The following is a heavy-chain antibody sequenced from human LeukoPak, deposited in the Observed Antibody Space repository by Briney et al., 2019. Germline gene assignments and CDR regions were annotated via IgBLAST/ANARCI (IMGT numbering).Heavy chain of an antibody. J-gene: IGHJ4*02. V-gene: IGHV3-7*01. CDR3: ARDFNAGGWTPLVY. D-gene: IGHD6-19*01. CDR1: GFTFSDYW. Sequence: PGGSLRLSCAASGFTFSDYWMTWVRQGPGKGLEWVATIKQDGSEKYYVDSVKGRFTISRDNAKNSLYLQMNGLGVEDTAIYYCARDFNAGGWTPLVYWGQGTLVTASS. CDR2: IKQDGSEK.